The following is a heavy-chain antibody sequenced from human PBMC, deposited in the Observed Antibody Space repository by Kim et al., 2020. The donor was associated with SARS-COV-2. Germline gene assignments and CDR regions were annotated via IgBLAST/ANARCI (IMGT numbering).Heavy chain of an antibody. J-gene: IGHJ2*01. V-gene: IGHV1-46*01. D-gene: IGHD6-19*01. CDR3: ARGGVAVAGTNWYFDL. Sequence: KFEGRVTMTRDTSTSTVYMELSSLRSEDTAVYYCARGGVAVAGTNWYFDLWGRGTLVTVSS.